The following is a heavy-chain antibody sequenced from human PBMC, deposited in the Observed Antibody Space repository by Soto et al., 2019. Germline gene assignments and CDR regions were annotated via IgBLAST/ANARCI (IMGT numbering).Heavy chain of an antibody. V-gene: IGHV4-4*02. Sequence: QVQLRQSGPRLARPSGTLSLTCVVSGDSISSTHWWTWVRQTPGTGLEWIGEGYHTGSTKYNPSLKNRVPISLYKSNNQFSLNLKSLTAADTAVYYCATRPPRIVLTILPIPSWGQGTQVTVSS. CDR1: GDSISSTHW. D-gene: IGHD2-21*01. CDR3: ATRPPRIVLTILPIPS. J-gene: IGHJ4*02. CDR2: GYHTGST.